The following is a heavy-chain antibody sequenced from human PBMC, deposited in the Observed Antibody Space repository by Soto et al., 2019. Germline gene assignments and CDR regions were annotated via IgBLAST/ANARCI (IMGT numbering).Heavy chain of an antibody. V-gene: IGHV3-48*02. CDR2: ISSSSSAI. Sequence: PGGPLRLSCAASGFTFRSYSRHWVRQAPGKGLEWVSYISSSSSAIYYADSVKGRFTISRDNAKNSLYLQMNSLRDEDTAVYYCAIESVLRFLELFYYYYGMDVWGQGTTVTVSS. CDR3: AIESVLRFLELFYYYYGMDV. CDR1: GFTFRSYS. J-gene: IGHJ6*02. D-gene: IGHD3-3*01.